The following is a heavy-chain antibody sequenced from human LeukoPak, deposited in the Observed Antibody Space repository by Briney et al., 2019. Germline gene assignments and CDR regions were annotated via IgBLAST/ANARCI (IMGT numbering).Heavy chain of an antibody. Sequence: PSQTLSLTCTVSGGSISSGSYYWSWIRQPAGKGLEWIGRIYTSGSTNYNPSLKSRVTISVDTSKNQFSLKLSSVTAADTAVYYCARGGYSGYESDYWGQGTLVTVSS. CDR2: IYTSGST. J-gene: IGHJ4*02. D-gene: IGHD5-12*01. V-gene: IGHV4-61*02. CDR3: ARGGYSGYESDY. CDR1: GGSISSGSYY.